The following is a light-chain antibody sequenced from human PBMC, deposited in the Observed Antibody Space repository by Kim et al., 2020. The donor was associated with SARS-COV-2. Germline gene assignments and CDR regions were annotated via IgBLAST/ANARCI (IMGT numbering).Light chain of an antibody. CDR2: GNN. CDR3: SAWDSSLSTVV. J-gene: IGLJ2*01. V-gene: IGLV10-54*01. CDR1: SNQVSNPG. Sequence: RQTDTPTPAGNSNQVSNPGADWLQHNPGHPPKLLSYGNNNRPSEIAQRLSASRSGNTASLTITGLQPEDEADYYCSAWDSSLSTVVFGGGTQLTVL.